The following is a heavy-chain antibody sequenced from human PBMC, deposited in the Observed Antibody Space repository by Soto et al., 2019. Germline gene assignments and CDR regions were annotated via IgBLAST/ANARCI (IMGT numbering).Heavy chain of an antibody. J-gene: IGHJ4*02. CDR3: AHSVSSSWYWCFDY. D-gene: IGHD6-13*01. Sequence: QITLKESGPTLVKPTQTLTLTCTFSGFSLSTSGVGVGWIRQPPGKALEWLALIYWDDDKRYSPSLKSRLTTXKXTXXNQVVLTTTNMDPVDTATYYCAHSVSSSWYWCFDYWGQGTLVTVSS. CDR2: IYWDDDK. V-gene: IGHV2-5*02. CDR1: GFSLSTSGVG.